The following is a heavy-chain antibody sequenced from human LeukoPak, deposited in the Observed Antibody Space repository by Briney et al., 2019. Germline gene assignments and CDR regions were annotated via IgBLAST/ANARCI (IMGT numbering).Heavy chain of an antibody. V-gene: IGHV3-30*04. J-gene: IGHJ4*02. CDR3: ARARPSMWVDY. CDR2: ISYDGSDK. D-gene: IGHD1-26*01. Sequence: GGSLRLSCAASGFTFSSYAMYWVRQAPGKGLEWVAVISYDGSDKFYADSVKGRFTISRDSSKNTLYLQMNSLRPEDTAVYYCARARPSMWVDYWGQGTLVTVSS. CDR1: GFTFSSYA.